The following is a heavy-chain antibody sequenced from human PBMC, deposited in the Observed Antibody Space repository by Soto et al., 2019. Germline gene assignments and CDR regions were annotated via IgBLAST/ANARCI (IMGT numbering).Heavy chain of an antibody. J-gene: IGHJ6*03. CDR2: IGTAGDT. CDR1: GFTFSSYD. D-gene: IGHD3-3*01. V-gene: IGHV3-13*01. CDR3: ASRSQHDPFHYDMDV. Sequence: GGSLRLSCAASGFTFSSYDMHWVRQATGKGLEWVSAIGTAGDTYYPGSVKGRFTISRENAKNSLYLQMNSLRAGDPAVYYCASRSQHDPFHYDMDVWATGTPVTVSS.